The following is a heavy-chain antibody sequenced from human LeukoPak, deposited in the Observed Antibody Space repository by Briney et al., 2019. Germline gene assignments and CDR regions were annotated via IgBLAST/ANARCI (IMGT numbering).Heavy chain of an antibody. CDR3: AREVDSSGSLDY. J-gene: IGHJ4*02. CDR1: GFTFSSYA. CDR2: IKQDGSEK. D-gene: IGHD3-22*01. V-gene: IGHV3-7*01. Sequence: GGSLRLSCAASGFTFSSYAMSWVRQAPGKGLEWVANIKQDGSEKYYVDSVKGRFTISRDNAKNSLYLQMNSLRAEDTAVYYCAREVDSSGSLDYWGQGTLVTVSS.